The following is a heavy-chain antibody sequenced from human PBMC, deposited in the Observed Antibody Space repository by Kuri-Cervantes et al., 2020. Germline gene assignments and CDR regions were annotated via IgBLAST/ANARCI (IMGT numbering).Heavy chain of an antibody. V-gene: IGHV3-11*01. D-gene: IGHD5/OR15-5a*01. Sequence: GESLKISCTASGFTFSDYYMSWIRQAPGKGLEWISYISSGGTTIYYADSVKGRFTISRDNSKNTLYLQMNSLRAEDTAVYYCAKDRNGVNVAYHYGMDVWGQGTTVTVSS. CDR1: GFTFSDYY. J-gene: IGHJ6*02. CDR3: AKDRNGVNVAYHYGMDV. CDR2: ISSGGTTI.